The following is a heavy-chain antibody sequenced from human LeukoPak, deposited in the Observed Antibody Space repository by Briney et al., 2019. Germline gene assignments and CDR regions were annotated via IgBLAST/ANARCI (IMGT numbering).Heavy chain of an antibody. CDR3: ARGICLSDKMVYAIRFPTYCYMDV. Sequence: GGSLRLSCAASGFNFDDYGMSWVRQAPGKGLEWVSGIYWNGGTTGYADSVKGRFTISRDNAKNSLYLQMNSLRAEDTAVYYCARGICLSDKMVYAIRFPTYCYMDVWGKGTTVTVSS. CDR1: GFNFDDYG. CDR2: IYWNGGTT. J-gene: IGHJ6*03. V-gene: IGHV3-20*04. D-gene: IGHD2-8*01.